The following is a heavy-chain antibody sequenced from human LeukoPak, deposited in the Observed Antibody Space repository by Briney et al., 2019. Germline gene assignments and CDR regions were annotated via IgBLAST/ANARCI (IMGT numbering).Heavy chain of an antibody. Sequence: ASVKVSCKASGYTFTGYYMHWVRQAPGQGLEWMGRINPNSGGTNYAQKFQGRVTMTRDTSISTAYMELSRLRSDDTAVYYCARGGKSLRFLEWSRNYYYGMDVWGQGTTDTVSS. D-gene: IGHD3-3*01. V-gene: IGHV1-2*06. J-gene: IGHJ6*02. CDR1: GYTFTGYY. CDR2: INPNSGGT. CDR3: ARGGKSLRFLEWSRNYYYGMDV.